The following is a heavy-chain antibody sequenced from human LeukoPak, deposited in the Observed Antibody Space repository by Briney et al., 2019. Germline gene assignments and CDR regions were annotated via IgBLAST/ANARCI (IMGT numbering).Heavy chain of an antibody. Sequence: GGSLRLSCAASGFTFSSYSMNWVRQAPGKGLEWVSYISSSSSTIYYADSVKGRFTISRDNAKNSLYLQMNSLRAEDTAVYYCARDSTLDYYYYYYMDVWGKGTTVTVSS. CDR3: ARDSTLDYYYYYYMDV. D-gene: IGHD5/OR15-5a*01. J-gene: IGHJ6*03. V-gene: IGHV3-48*01. CDR1: GFTFSSYS. CDR2: ISSSSSTI.